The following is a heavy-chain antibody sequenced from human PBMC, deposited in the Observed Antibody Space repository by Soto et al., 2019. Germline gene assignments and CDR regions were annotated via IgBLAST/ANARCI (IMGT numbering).Heavy chain of an antibody. D-gene: IGHD3-9*01. CDR1: GGSFSGYY. CDR3: ASTKTYYDILTGYSYNGFDP. V-gene: IGHV4-34*01. J-gene: IGHJ5*02. Sequence: SETLSLTCAVYGGSFSGYYWSWIRQPPGKGLEWIGEINHSGSTNYNPSLKSRVTISVDTSKNQFSLKLSSVTAADTAVYYCASTKTYYDILTGYSYNGFDPWGQGTLVTVSS. CDR2: INHSGST.